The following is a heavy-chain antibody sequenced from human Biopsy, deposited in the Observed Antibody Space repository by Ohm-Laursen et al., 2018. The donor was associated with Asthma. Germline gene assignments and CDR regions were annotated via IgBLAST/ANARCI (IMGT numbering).Heavy chain of an antibody. CDR1: GVSVGTRGYS. CDR2: LYHSGTT. D-gene: IGHD3-3*01. Sequence: TLSLTCAVSGVSVGTRGYSWTWIRQTPGMGLEWIGYLYHSGTTYYNPSLRSRVAILEDKSRNQFSLNLKSVTAADTAVYYCARIYDYWSGHYGFDPWGQGTLVTVSS. J-gene: IGHJ5*02. V-gene: IGHV4-30-2*01. CDR3: ARIYDYWSGHYGFDP.